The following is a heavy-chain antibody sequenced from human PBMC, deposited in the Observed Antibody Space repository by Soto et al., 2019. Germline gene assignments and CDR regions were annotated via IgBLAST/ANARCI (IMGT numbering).Heavy chain of an antibody. J-gene: IGHJ3*02. CDR3: AKVIRDCSGGSCYDAFDI. CDR2: ISASGGST. Sequence: EVQLLESGGGLVQPGGSLRLSCAASGFTFSSYAMSWVRQAPGKGLEWVSAISASGGSTYYADSVKGRFTISRDNSKNTLYLQMNSLRAEDTAVYYCAKVIRDCSGGSCYDAFDIWGQGTMVTVSS. V-gene: IGHV3-23*01. CDR1: GFTFSSYA. D-gene: IGHD2-15*01.